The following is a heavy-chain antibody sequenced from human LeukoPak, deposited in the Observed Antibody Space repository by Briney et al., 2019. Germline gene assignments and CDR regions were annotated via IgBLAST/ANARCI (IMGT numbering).Heavy chain of an antibody. Sequence: SETLSLTCTVSGGSISSYYWSWIRQPPGKGLGWIGYIYYSGSTNYNPSLKSRVTISVDTSKNQFSLKLSSVTAADTAVYYCARHFLYDYGDYDGYFDYWGQGTLVTVSS. CDR2: IYYSGST. CDR3: ARHFLYDYGDYDGYFDY. J-gene: IGHJ4*02. V-gene: IGHV4-59*08. CDR1: GGSISSYY. D-gene: IGHD4-17*01.